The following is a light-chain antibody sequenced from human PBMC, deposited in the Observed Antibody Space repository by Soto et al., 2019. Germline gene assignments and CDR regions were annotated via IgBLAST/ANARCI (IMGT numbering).Light chain of an antibody. CDR1: HSLLYSADNKTY. J-gene: IGKJ1*01. V-gene: IGKV4-1*01. CDR2: WAF. CDR3: QHYNSYSEA. Sequence: DIVMTQSPESLAVSLGQRATIKCESSHSLLYSADNKTYLAWYQQKPGLPPQLLIYWAFTRESGVPERFSGGGSEADFTLTISSLQSEDFATYYCQHYNSYSEAFGQGTKVDIK.